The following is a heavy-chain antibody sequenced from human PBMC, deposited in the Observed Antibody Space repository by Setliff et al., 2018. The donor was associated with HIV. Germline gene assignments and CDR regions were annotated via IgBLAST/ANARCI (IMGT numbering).Heavy chain of an antibody. CDR3: ATEAWTSYRCSSGYYYYYMDV. J-gene: IGHJ6*03. V-gene: IGHV4-61*01. CDR1: GDSVSSASYY. D-gene: IGHD6-6*01. CDR2: IYYSGTT. Sequence: SETLSLTCTVSGDSVSSASYYWSWIRPPPGQGLEWIGYIYYSGTTKYNPTLKSRVTISVDTTKNQFSLKLSSVTAADTAVYYCATEAWTSYRCSSGYYYYYMDVWGKGTTVTVSS.